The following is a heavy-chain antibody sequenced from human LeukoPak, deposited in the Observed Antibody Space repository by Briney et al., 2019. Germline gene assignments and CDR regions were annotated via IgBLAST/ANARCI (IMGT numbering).Heavy chain of an antibody. CDR3: ARGAPVAIFGPGYHEYFEY. CDR1: VYTFDNYD. CDR2: MNPNSGKT. V-gene: IGHV1-8*01. D-gene: IGHD3-3*01. J-gene: IGHJ4*02. Sequence: ASVTVSCKTSVYTFDNYDINWVRQAAGQGLEWMGWMNPNSGKTGYAQKFQGRVIMTTNISMSTAYMELRGLRYEDTDIYYCARGAPVAIFGPGYHEYFEYWGQGTVVAVSS.